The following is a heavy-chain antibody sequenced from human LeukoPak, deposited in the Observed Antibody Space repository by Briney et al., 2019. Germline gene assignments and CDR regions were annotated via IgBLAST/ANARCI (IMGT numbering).Heavy chain of an antibody. CDR3: ARGDDILTGSDY. CDR1: GGTFSSYA. V-gene: IGHV1-69*06. J-gene: IGHJ4*02. Sequence: SVKVSCKASGGTFSSYAISWVRQAPGQGLEWMGGIIPIFGTANYAQKFQGRVTITADKSTSTAYMELSSLRSEDTAVYYCARGDDILTGSDYWGQGTLITVSS. CDR2: IIPIFGTA. D-gene: IGHD3-9*01.